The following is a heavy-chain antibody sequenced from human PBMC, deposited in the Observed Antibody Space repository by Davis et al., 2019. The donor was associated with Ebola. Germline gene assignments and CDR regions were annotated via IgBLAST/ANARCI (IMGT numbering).Heavy chain of an antibody. D-gene: IGHD6-13*01. CDR2: ISSNGGST. J-gene: IGHJ6*02. V-gene: IGHV3-64*02. CDR1: GFTFSSYA. Sequence: GSSLKISCAASGFTFSSYAMHWVRPAPGKGLEYVSAISSNGGSTYYAESVKGRFTISRDNSKNTLYLQMGSLRAEDMAVYYCARGESDSWEDYYGMDVWGQGTTVTVSS. CDR3: ARGESDSWEDYYGMDV.